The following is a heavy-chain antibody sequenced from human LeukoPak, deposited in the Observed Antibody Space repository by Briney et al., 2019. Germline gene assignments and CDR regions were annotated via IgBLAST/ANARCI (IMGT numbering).Heavy chain of an antibody. CDR3: ASSMVRRTYYYYGMDV. CDR2: ISSSSSTI. CDR1: GFTFSSYE. D-gene: IGHD3-10*01. V-gene: IGHV3-48*03. J-gene: IGHJ6*02. Sequence: EGSLRLSCAASGFTFSSYEMNWVRQAPGKGLGWVSYISSSSSTIYYADSVKGRFTISRDNAKNSLYLQMNSLRAEDTAVYYCASSMVRRTYYYYGMDVWGQGTTVTVSS.